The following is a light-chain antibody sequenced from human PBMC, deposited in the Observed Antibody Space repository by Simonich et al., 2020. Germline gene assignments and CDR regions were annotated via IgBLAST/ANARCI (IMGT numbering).Light chain of an antibody. CDR1: QGICSY. CDR3: QQLNSYPIT. Sequence: DIQLTQSPSFLSASVGDRVTITFRASQGICSYLAWYQQKPGKAPKLLIYAASTLQSGVPSRFSGSGSGTEFTLTISSLQPEDFATYYCQQLNSYPITFGQGTRLEIK. CDR2: AAS. J-gene: IGKJ5*01. V-gene: IGKV1-9*01.